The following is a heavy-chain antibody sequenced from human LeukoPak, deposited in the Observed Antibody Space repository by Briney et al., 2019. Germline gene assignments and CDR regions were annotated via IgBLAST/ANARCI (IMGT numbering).Heavy chain of an antibody. Sequence: SVKVSCRASGFTFTSSAVQWVRQARGQRLEWIGWIVVGSGNTNYAQKFQERVTITRDMSTSTAYMELSSLRSEDTAVYYCAARSIVVVPDAFDIWGQGTMVTVSS. CDR2: IVVGSGNT. D-gene: IGHD3-22*01. CDR3: AARSIVVVPDAFDI. J-gene: IGHJ3*02. CDR1: GFTFTSSA. V-gene: IGHV1-58*01.